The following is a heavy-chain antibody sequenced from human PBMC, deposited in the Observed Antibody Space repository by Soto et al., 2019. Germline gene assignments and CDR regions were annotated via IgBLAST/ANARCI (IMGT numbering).Heavy chain of an antibody. CDR3: ASDKITGLFDY. V-gene: IGHV4-31*03. Sequence: SETLSLTCTVSGDSISSGGYYWSWIRQHPGKGLEWIGYIYSNGYTYYNPSLESRVTISLDTSKNQFSLKLTSVTAADTAVYYCASDKITGLFDYWGQGTLVTVSS. J-gene: IGHJ4*02. CDR2: IYSNGYT. D-gene: IGHD2-21*01. CDR1: GDSISSGGYY.